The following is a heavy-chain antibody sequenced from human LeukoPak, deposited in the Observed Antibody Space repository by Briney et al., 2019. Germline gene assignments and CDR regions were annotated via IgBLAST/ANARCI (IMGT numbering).Heavy chain of an antibody. CDR3: ARLEPSVADAFDI. V-gene: IGHV4-39*01. Sequence: NPSETLSLTCTVSGGSISSSSYYWGWIRQPPGKGLEWIGSIYYSGSTYYNPSLKSRVTISVDTSKNQFSLKLSSVTAADTAVYYCARLEPSVADAFDIWGQGTMVTVSS. J-gene: IGHJ3*02. CDR1: GGSISSSSYY. CDR2: IYYSGST. D-gene: IGHD1-26*01.